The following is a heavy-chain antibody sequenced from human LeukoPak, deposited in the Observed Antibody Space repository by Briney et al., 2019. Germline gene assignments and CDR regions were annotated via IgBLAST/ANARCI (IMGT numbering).Heavy chain of an antibody. CDR3: ARHSGSAMGAYFDY. V-gene: IGHV4-39*01. J-gene: IGHJ4*02. CDR2: IYFTGST. D-gene: IGHD1-26*01. Sequence: SETLSLTCTVSGGSIRSSGYYWGRIRQPPGKGLEWIGSIYFTGSTYYNPSLKSRVTISVDTSNNQFSLKLNSVTAADPTLYYCARHSGSAMGAYFDYWGLGTLVTVSS. CDR1: GGSIRSSGYY.